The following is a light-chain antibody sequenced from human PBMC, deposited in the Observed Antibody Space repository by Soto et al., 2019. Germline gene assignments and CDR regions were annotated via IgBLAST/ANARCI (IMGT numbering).Light chain of an antibody. CDR1: QSISDT. V-gene: IGKV3-15*01. CDR2: GAS. Sequence: EIVMTQSPATLSVSPGGRATLSWGASQSISDTLDWCQQKPGQAPRLLIHGASTRAPGFPARLSGSGYGTDLTITISSMQPEDFEVYYCQQYNNWTRTFGQGTKVDIK. CDR3: QQYNNWTRT. J-gene: IGKJ1*01.